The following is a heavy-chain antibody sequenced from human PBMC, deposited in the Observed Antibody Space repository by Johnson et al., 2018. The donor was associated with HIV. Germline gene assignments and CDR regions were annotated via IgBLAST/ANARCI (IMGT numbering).Heavy chain of an antibody. D-gene: IGHD3-3*01. V-gene: IGHV3-30*14. CDR1: GFTFSSYA. CDR3: ATDLGLEWSEGDDAFDI. CDR2: ISYRGSNK. Sequence: QMLLVESGGGVVQPGRSLRLSCAASGFTFSSYAMHWVRQAPGKGLEWVAIISYRGSNKYYADSVKGRFTISRDNSKNTLYLQMNSLRAEDTAVYYCATDLGLEWSEGDDAFDIWGQGTMVTVSS. J-gene: IGHJ3*02.